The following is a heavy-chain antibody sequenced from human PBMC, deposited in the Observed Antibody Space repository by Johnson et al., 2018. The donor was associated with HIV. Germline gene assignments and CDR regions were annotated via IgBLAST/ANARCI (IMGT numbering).Heavy chain of an antibody. V-gene: IGHV3-72*01. D-gene: IGHD6-13*01. Sequence: VQLVESGGGLVLPGGSLRLSCAVSGFTFTDHYMDWVRQAPGKGLEWVGRIRNKANSYTTEYAASVKGRFTILRDDSKNSLYLQMNSLKTEDPAVYYCAKGGIATSHYTPGPFDFWGQGTVVTVSS. CDR2: IRNKANSYTT. CDR3: AKGGIATSHYTPGPFDF. CDR1: GFTFTDHY. J-gene: IGHJ3*01.